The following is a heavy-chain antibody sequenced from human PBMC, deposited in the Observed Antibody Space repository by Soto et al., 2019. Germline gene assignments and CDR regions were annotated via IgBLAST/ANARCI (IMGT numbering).Heavy chain of an antibody. D-gene: IGHD1-7*01. CDR2: TYYRSKWYN. CDR3: ARGGWNYDSGYYGMDV. Sequence: SQTLSLTCAISGDSVSSNSAAWNWIRQSPSRGLEWLGRTYYRSKWYNDYAVSVKSRITINPGTSKNQFSLQLNSVTPEDTAVYYCARGGWNYDSGYYGMDVWGQGTTVTVSS. CDR1: GDSVSSNSAA. J-gene: IGHJ6*02. V-gene: IGHV6-1*01.